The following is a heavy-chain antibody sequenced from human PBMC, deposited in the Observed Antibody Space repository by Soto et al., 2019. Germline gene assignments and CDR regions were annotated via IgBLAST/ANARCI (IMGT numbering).Heavy chain of an antibody. J-gene: IGHJ6*02. CDR1: GDSIRSSSY. CDR2: IYSTGNT. V-gene: IGHV4-39*01. D-gene: IGHD6-13*01. Sequence: PSETLSLTCTVSGDSIRSSSYWGWIRQPPGKGLEWIGIIYSTGNTYYNPSLNSQVTISVDTSKNQFSLNVISVTAADTAVYYCRRSSRYSTDVWGQGTTVT. CDR3: RRSSRYSTDV.